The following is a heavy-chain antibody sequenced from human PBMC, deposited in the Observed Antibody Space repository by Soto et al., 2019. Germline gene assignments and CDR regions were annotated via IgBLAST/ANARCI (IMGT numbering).Heavy chain of an antibody. CDR1: GFTFSSYA. CDR2: ISGSGGST. V-gene: IGHV3-23*01. CDR3: AKDVCSSTSCGPYYYYGMDV. Sequence: HPGGSLRLSCAASGFTFSSYAMSWVRQAPGKGLEWVSAISGSGGSTYYADSVKGRFTISRDNSKNTLYLQMNSLRAEDTAVYYCAKDVCSSTSCGPYYYYGMDVWGQGTTVTVSS. J-gene: IGHJ6*02. D-gene: IGHD2-2*01.